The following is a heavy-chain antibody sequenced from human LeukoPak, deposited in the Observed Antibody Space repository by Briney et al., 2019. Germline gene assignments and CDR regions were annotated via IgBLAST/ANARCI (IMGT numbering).Heavy chain of an antibody. CDR3: AWGDGMYV. CDR2: INHSGST. CDR1: GGSFSGYN. Sequence: SETLSLTWAVYGGSFSGYNWSWIRQPPGKGLEWIGEINHSGSTNYNPSLKSRVTISVDTSKNQFSLKLSSVTAADTAVYYCAWGDGMYVWGQGTTVTVSS. J-gene: IGHJ6*02. V-gene: IGHV4-34*01.